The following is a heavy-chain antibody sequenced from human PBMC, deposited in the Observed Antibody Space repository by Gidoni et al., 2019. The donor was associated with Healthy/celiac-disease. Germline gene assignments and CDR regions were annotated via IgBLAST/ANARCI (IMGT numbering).Heavy chain of an antibody. D-gene: IGHD6-19*01. V-gene: IGHV3-21*01. Sequence: EVQLVEPGGGLVKPERPLRLSCAASGFTFSSYSMNWVRQAPGKGLEWVSSISSSSSYIYYADSVKGRFTISRDNAKNSLYLQMNSLRAEDTAVYYCASLEAVAGTDYWGQGTLVTVSS. J-gene: IGHJ4*02. CDR3: ASLEAVAGTDY. CDR1: GFTFSSYS. CDR2: ISSSSSYI.